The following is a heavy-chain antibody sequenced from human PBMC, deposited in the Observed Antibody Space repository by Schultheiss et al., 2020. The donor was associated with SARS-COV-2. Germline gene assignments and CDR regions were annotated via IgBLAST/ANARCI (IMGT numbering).Heavy chain of an antibody. CDR2: ISYDGSNK. D-gene: IGHD3-22*01. J-gene: IGHJ4*02. Sequence: GGSLRLSCAASGFTFSSYSMNWVRQAPGKGLEWVAVISYDGSNKYYADSVKGRFTISRHNSKNTLYLQMNSLRAEDTATYYCARDPYDRQGRVTSTYFDHWGQGTLVTVSS. V-gene: IGHV3-30*03. CDR1: GFTFSSYS. CDR3: ARDPYDRQGRVTSTYFDH.